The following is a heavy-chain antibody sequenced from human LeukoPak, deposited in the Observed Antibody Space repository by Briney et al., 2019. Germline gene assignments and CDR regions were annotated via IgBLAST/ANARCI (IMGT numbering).Heavy chain of an antibody. Sequence: PGGSLRLSCAASGFTFSSYGMHWVRQAPGKGLEWVAVIWYDGSNKYYADSVKGRFTISRDNSKNTLYLQMNSLRAEDTAVYYCARDPCGGDCYWIDYWGQGTLVTISS. J-gene: IGHJ4*02. CDR1: GFTFSSYG. CDR2: IWYDGSNK. CDR3: ARDPCGGDCYWIDY. D-gene: IGHD2-21*02. V-gene: IGHV3-33*01.